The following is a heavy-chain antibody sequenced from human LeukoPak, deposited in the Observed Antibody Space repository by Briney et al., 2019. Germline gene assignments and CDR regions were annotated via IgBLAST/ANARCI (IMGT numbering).Heavy chain of an antibody. CDR1: GFTVSSNY. V-gene: IGHV3-66*01. CDR3: ARIGVGEYYGMDV. CDR2: IYSGGST. Sequence: GGSLRLSCAASGFTVSSNYMSWVRQAPGKGLEWVSVIYSGGSTYYADSVKGGFTISRDNSKNTLYLQMNSLRAEDTAVYYCARIGVGEYYGMDVWGQGTTVTVSS. D-gene: IGHD1-26*01. J-gene: IGHJ6*02.